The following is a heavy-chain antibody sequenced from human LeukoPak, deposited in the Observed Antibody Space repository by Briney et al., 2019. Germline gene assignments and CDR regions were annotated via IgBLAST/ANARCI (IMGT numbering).Heavy chain of an antibody. CDR3: ATLLGAAAGPDY. Sequence: AAVKLSFKASGGTFSSYAISWVRQAPGQGLEWMGWINPNSGGTNYAQKFQGRVTMTEDTSTDTAYMELSSLRSEDTAVYYCATLLGAAAGPDYWGQGTLVTVSS. J-gene: IGHJ4*02. CDR1: GGTFSSYA. V-gene: IGHV1-69*10. CDR2: INPNSGGT. D-gene: IGHD6-13*01.